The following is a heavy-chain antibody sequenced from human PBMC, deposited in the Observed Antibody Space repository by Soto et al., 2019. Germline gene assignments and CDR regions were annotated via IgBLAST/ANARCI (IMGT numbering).Heavy chain of an antibody. CDR1: GGSINSGGYY. CDR2: IYYSGST. CDR3: VRDHHDSSGYYYVLDS. J-gene: IGHJ4*02. V-gene: IGHV4-30-4*01. Sequence: SETLSLTCTVSGGSINSGGYYWSWIRQPPGKGLEWIGYIYYSGSTYYNPSLKSRVTMSVDTSKNQFALKLSSVTAADTAVYYCVRDHHDSSGYYYVLDSWGQGALVTVSS. D-gene: IGHD3-22*01.